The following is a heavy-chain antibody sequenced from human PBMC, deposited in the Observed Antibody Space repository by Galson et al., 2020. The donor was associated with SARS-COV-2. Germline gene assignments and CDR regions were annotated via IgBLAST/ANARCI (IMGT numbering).Heavy chain of an antibody. V-gene: IGHV4-30-4*08. CDR2: IFSGGSA. Sequence: SETLSLTCSVSGGSIGSGGYQWCWIRQPPGKGLEWIGYIFSGGSAYYNPSLKSRITISVDTSKNRYSLTLNSGTAADTAVYFWARGGGGGDFIDYWGQGALVTVFS. CDR1: GGSIGSGGYQ. CDR3: ARGGGGGDFIDY. J-gene: IGHJ4*02. D-gene: IGHD2-21*01.